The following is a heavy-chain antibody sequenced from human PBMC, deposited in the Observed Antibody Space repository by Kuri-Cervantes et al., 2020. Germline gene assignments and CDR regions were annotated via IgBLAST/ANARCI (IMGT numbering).Heavy chain of an antibody. V-gene: IGHV3-30-3*01. D-gene: IGHD3-22*01. Sequence: GGSLRLSCAASGFTFSSYAMHWVRQAPGKGLEWVAVISYDGSNKYYADSVKGRFTISRDNSKNTLYLQMNSLRAEDTAVYYCATSADSPGGDWGQGTMVTVSS. CDR3: ATSADSPGGD. CDR2: ISYDGSNK. J-gene: IGHJ4*02. CDR1: GFTFSSYA.